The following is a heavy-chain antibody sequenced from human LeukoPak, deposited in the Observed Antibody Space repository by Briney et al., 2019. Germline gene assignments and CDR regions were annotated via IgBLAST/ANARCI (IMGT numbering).Heavy chain of an antibody. CDR3: AKDYCGGDCYSGWYFDL. V-gene: IGHV3-9*01. J-gene: IGHJ2*01. CDR2: ISYNSDTI. CDR1: GFTFDDHA. Sequence: PGGSLRLSCAASGFTFDDHAMRWVRQAPGKGLEWVSGISYNSDTIAYADSVKGRFTISRDNAKNSLYLQMNSLRAEDTALYYCAKDYCGGDCYSGWYFDLWGRGTLVTVSS. D-gene: IGHD2-21*02.